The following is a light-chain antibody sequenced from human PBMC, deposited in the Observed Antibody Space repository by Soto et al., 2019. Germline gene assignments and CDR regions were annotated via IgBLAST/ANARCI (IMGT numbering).Light chain of an antibody. V-gene: IGKV2-40*01. CDR1: QSLLDSDDGNTY. CDR3: MQRIEFPFT. CDR2: TLS. J-gene: IGKJ2*01. Sequence: DIVMTQTPLSLPVTPGEPASISCRSSQSLLDSDDGNTYLDWYLQKPGQSPQLLIYTLSYRASVVPDRCSGSCAGTDFTLKISRVDAEDVGVYYCMQRIEFPFTFGQGTKLEIK.